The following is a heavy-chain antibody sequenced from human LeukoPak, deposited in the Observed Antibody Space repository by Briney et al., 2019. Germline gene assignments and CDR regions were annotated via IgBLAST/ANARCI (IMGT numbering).Heavy chain of an antibody. CDR2: IYPGDSDT. Sequence: GESLKISCRGSGYNFTNYWIGWVRQMPGKGLEWMGIIYPGDSDTRYSPSFQGQVTISADKSISTAYLQWSSLKASDTAMYYCAVGLGAVAGRVVWFDPWGQGTLVTVSS. CDR1: GYNFTNYW. CDR3: AVGLGAVAGRVVWFDP. D-gene: IGHD6-19*01. J-gene: IGHJ5*02. V-gene: IGHV5-51*01.